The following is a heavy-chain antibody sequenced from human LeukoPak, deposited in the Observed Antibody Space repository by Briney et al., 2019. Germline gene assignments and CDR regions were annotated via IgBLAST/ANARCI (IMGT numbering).Heavy chain of an antibody. J-gene: IGHJ3*02. CDR1: GFTFSSYA. CDR3: AGYCSGGSCYYDAFDI. D-gene: IGHD2-15*01. V-gene: IGHV3-30*04. CDR2: ISYDGSNK. Sequence: PGGSLRLSCAASGFTFSSYAMHWVRQAPGKGLEWVVVISYDGSNKYYADSVKGRFTISRDNSKNTLYLQMNSLRAEDTAVYYCAGYCSGGSCYYDAFDIWGQGTMVTVSS.